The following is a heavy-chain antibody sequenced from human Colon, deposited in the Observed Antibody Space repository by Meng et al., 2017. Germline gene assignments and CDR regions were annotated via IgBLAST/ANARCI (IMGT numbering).Heavy chain of an antibody. CDR1: GFTFSTYT. J-gene: IGHJ4*02. V-gene: IGHV3-21*01. CDR2: ISGSSSYI. Sequence: EVHLVESGGGLATPGGSLRLSCAASGFTFSTYTMNWVRQAPGKGLEWVSYISGSSSYIYYADSVKGRFTISRDNAKNSLYLQMNSLRADDTAVYYCARELHCTGGSCYYFDYWGQGTLVTVSS. CDR3: ARELHCTGGSCYYFDY. D-gene: IGHD2-15*01.